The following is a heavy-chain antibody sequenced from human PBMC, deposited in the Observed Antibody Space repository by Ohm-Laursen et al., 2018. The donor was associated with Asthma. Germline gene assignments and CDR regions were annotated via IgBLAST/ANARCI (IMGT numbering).Heavy chain of an antibody. CDR2: MNPNSGNT. CDR3: ARLGYGGNSGFDY. J-gene: IGHJ4*02. D-gene: IGHD4-23*01. Sequence: EASVKVSCKASGYTFTTYDIHWVRQATGQGLEWMGWMNPNSGNTDFAQKFRGRVTMTRNTSISTAYMELISLRSDDTAIYYCARLGYGGNSGFDYWGQGTLVTVSS. V-gene: IGHV1-8*01. CDR1: GYTFTTYD.